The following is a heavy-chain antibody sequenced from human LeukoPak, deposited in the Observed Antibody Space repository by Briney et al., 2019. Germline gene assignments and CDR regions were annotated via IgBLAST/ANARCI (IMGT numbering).Heavy chain of an antibody. CDR2: ISSSGSTI. J-gene: IGHJ6*03. Sequence: KAGGSPRLSCAASGFTFSDYYMSWIRQAPGKGLEWVSYISSSGSTIYYADSVKGRFTISRDNAKNSLYLQMNSLRAEDTAVYYCASHPGYYYYYMDVWGKGTTVTVSS. CDR3: ASHPGYYYYYMDV. V-gene: IGHV3-11*01. CDR1: GFTFSDYY.